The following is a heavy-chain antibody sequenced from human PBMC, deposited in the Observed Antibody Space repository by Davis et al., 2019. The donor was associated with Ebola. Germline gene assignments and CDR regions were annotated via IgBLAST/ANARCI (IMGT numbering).Heavy chain of an antibody. J-gene: IGHJ4*02. CDR3: ARQITMIVA. CDR1: GGSISSSSHY. D-gene: IGHD3-22*01. V-gene: IGHV4-39*01. Sequence: MPSETLSLTCTVSGGSISSSSHYWGWIRQPPGKGLEWIGNIYYSGSTYYNPSLKSRVAMSVDTSKNQFSLKLSSATAADTAVYYCARQITMIVAWGQGTLVTVSS. CDR2: IYYSGST.